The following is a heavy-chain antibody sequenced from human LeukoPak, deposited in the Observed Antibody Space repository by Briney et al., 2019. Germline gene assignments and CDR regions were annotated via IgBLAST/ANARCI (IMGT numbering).Heavy chain of an antibody. D-gene: IGHD3-3*01. Sequence: PGRSLRLSCAASGFTFSSYGMHWVRQAPGKGLEWVAVISYDGSNKYYADSVKGRFTISRDNSKNTLYLQMNGLRAEDTAVYYCAKNQGYDFWSGSIFDYWGQGTLVTVSS. V-gene: IGHV3-30*18. CDR1: GFTFSSYG. CDR2: ISYDGSNK. CDR3: AKNQGYDFWSGSIFDY. J-gene: IGHJ4*02.